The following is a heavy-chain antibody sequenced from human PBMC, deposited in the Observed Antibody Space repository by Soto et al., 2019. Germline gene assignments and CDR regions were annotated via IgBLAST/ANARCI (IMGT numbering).Heavy chain of an antibody. J-gene: IGHJ6*02. CDR1: GGTFSSYA. CDR2: IVVGSGNT. D-gene: IGHD3-3*01. CDR3: AAHLPGGLRFLEWSYGMDV. V-gene: IGHV1-58*01. Sequence: GASVQVSCKASGGTFSSYAVQWVRQARGQRLEWIGWIVVGSGNTNYAQKFQERVTITRDMSTSTAYMELSSLRSEDTAVYYCAAHLPGGLRFLEWSYGMDVWGQGTTVTVSS.